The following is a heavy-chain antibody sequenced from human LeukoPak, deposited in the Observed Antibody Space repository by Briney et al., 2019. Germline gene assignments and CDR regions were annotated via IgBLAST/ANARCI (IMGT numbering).Heavy chain of an antibody. Sequence: PSETLSLTCTVSGGSISSSSYYWGWIRQPPGKGLEWIGSIYYTGSGTTYYNPSLKSRVTISVDTSKNQFSLKLRSLTAADTAVYYCARHVGYGNNWFDPWGQGTLVTVSS. J-gene: IGHJ5*02. D-gene: IGHD5-18*01. CDR3: ARHVGYGNNWFDP. V-gene: IGHV4-39*01. CDR1: GGSISSSSYY. CDR2: IYYTGSGTT.